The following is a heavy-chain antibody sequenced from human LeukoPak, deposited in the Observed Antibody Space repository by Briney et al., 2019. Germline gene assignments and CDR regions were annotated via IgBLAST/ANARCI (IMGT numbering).Heavy chain of an antibody. CDR1: GYSIDNYW. J-gene: IGHJ5*02. V-gene: IGHV5-51*01. Sequence: GESLKISCKGSGYSIDNYWIGWVRQMPGKGLEWMGIIYPADSDIRYSPSFQGQVTISADKSISTAYLQWSSLKASDTAMYYCARQEYCSGGSCYTWFDPWGQGTLVTVSS. CDR2: IYPADSDI. D-gene: IGHD2-15*01. CDR3: ARQEYCSGGSCYTWFDP.